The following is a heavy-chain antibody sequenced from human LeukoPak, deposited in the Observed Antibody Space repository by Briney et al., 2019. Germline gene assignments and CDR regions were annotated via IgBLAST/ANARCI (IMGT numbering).Heavy chain of an antibody. D-gene: IGHD2/OR15-2a*01. CDR3: AREANTAFDY. V-gene: IGHV3-74*01. CDR2: INYDGTST. CDR1: GFTFGSYW. Sequence: GGSLRLSCVASGFTFGSYWMHWVRQAPGKGPVTVSGINYDGTSTAYADSVKGRFTVSIDDGKKTVSLQINGLRPDDTAVYYCAREANTAFDYWGQGTLVTVSS. J-gene: IGHJ4*02.